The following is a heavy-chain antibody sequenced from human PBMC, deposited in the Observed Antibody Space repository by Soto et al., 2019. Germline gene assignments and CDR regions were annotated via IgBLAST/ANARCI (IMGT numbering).Heavy chain of an antibody. CDR2: ISAYNGNT. V-gene: IGHV1-18*01. Sequence: ASVKVSCKASGYTFTSYGISWVRQAPGQGLEWMGWISAYNGNTNHAQKLQGRVTMTTDTSTSTAYMELRSLRSDDTAVYYCARDLTTVTNRHFDYWGQGTLVTVSS. J-gene: IGHJ4*02. CDR1: GYTFTSYG. CDR3: ARDLTTVTNRHFDY. D-gene: IGHD4-17*01.